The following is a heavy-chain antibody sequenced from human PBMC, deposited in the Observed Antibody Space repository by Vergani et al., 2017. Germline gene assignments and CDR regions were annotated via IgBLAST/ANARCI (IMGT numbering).Heavy chain of an antibody. J-gene: IGHJ3*02. V-gene: IGHV3-11*01. Sequence: QVQLVESGGGLVKPGGSLRLSCAASGFSFSDHSMTCIRQGPGTGLEWVSYISNSGNTIEYPDSVKGRFSISRDNAKSSLLLQMDRLGAEDTADYYGARDHRDYNNDPGTFDIWGQGSMVTVSS. CDR1: GFSFSDHS. CDR3: ARDHRDYNNDPGTFDI. CDR2: ISNSGNTI. D-gene: IGHD4-11*01.